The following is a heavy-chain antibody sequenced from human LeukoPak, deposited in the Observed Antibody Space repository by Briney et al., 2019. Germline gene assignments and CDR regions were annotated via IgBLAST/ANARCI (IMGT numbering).Heavy chain of an antibody. CDR3: ARDPGSWLLFTPGLYYFDY. D-gene: IGHD5-24*01. CDR2: ISGYTGET. Sequence: ASVTVSCKTSGYTFSSYGISWVRQAPGQGLEWLGWISGYTGETHYAQNVQGRVTVTTDTSTSTAYMELRSLTSDDTATYYGARDPGSWLLFTPGLYYFDYWGQGTLVTVSS. CDR1: GYTFSSYG. V-gene: IGHV1-18*01. J-gene: IGHJ4*02.